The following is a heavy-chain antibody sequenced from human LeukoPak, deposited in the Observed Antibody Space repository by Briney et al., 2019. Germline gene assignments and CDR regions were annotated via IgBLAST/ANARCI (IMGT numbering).Heavy chain of an antibody. Sequence: PSETLSLTCTVSGGSISHVAYSWSWIRQPPGEGLEWIGLFHHTVGIDYKPSLKSRVTISVDTSRNQFSLKLSSVTAADTAVYYCATIQLWLRLPDYWGQGTLVTVSS. V-gene: IGHV4-30-2*05. CDR1: GGSISHVAYS. D-gene: IGHD5-18*01. J-gene: IGHJ4*02. CDR3: ATIQLWLRLPDY. CDR2: FHHTVGI.